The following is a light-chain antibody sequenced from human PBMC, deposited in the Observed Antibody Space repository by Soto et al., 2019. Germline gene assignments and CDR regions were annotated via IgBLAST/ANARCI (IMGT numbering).Light chain of an antibody. CDR1: SSDVGGYKF. Sequence: QSVLTQPASVSGSPGQSIPISCTGSSSDVGGYKFVSWYQQYPGKTHKLMIYEVSNRPSGVSNRFSGSKSGNTASLTISGLQAEDEADYYCSSYTGTNTRYVFGTGTKVTV. CDR2: EVS. V-gene: IGLV2-14*01. CDR3: SSYTGTNTRYV. J-gene: IGLJ1*01.